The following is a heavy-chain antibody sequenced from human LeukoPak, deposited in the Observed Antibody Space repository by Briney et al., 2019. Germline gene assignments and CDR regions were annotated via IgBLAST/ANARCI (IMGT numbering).Heavy chain of an antibody. CDR3: ARDFTRNSYAVAEFFHP. V-gene: IGHV4-4*07. CDR2: IYASGGT. D-gene: IGHD5-18*01. CDR1: GGSISGYY. J-gene: IGHJ1*01. Sequence: PETLSLTCTVSGGSISGYYWNWIRQSAGKGLEWIGRIYASGGTNYNPSLRSRVSMSVDTSKNQFSLKLTSVTAADTAIYYCARDFTRNSYAVAEFFHPWGQGTLVSVSS.